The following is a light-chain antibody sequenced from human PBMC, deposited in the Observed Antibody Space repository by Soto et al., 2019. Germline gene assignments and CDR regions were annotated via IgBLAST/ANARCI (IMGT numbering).Light chain of an antibody. CDR1: SSDVGGYNY. Sequence: QSVLTQPASVSGSPRQSITVSCTGTSSDVGGYNYVSWYQQHPGKAPKLMIYEVTNRPSGVSHRFSGSKSGNTASLTISGLQAEDEADYYCSSYTSRSIWVFGGGTKLTVL. V-gene: IGLV2-14*01. CDR2: EVT. CDR3: SSYTSRSIWV. J-gene: IGLJ3*02.